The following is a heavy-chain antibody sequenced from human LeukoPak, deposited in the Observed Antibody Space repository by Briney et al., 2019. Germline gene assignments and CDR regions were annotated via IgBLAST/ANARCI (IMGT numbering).Heavy chain of an antibody. CDR1: GFTFSSYG. J-gene: IGHJ4*02. D-gene: IGHD6-13*01. V-gene: IGHV3-33*01. Sequence: GGSLRLSCAASGFTFSSYGMHWVRQAPGKGLEWVAVIWYDGSNKYYADSVKGRFALSRDNSKNTLYLQMNNLRVEDTAIYFCARARIAAPLLDYWGQGALVTVSS. CDR2: IWYDGSNK. CDR3: ARARIAAPLLDY.